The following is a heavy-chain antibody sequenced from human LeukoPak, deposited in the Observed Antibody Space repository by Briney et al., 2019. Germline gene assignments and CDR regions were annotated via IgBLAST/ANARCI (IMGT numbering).Heavy chain of an antibody. CDR1: GFAFDDYG. Sequence: GGSLRLSCAASGFAFDDYGMTWVRQAPGRGLEWVSGVNWNGGSTGYADSVKGRFTISRDNAKNSLYLQMNSLRAEDTAVYCCARDNSGPRNRAAAAPPRSYYYYYMDVWGKGTTVTISS. D-gene: IGHD6-13*01. CDR3: ARDNSGPRNRAAAAPPRSYYYYYMDV. J-gene: IGHJ6*03. CDR2: VNWNGGST. V-gene: IGHV3-20*04.